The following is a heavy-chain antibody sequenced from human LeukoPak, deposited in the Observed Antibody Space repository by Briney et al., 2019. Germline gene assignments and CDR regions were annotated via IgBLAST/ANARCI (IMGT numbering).Heavy chain of an antibody. CDR3: TRKEEYSYGFGVYFDY. CDR1: GFTFSGSA. Sequence: GGSLRLSCAASGFTFSGSAMHWVRQASGKGLEWVGRIRSKANSYATAYAASVKGRFTISRDDSKNTAYLQMNSLKTEDTAVYYCTRKEEYSYGFGVYFDYWGQGTLVTVSS. J-gene: IGHJ4*02. V-gene: IGHV3-73*01. D-gene: IGHD5-18*01. CDR2: IRSKANSYAT.